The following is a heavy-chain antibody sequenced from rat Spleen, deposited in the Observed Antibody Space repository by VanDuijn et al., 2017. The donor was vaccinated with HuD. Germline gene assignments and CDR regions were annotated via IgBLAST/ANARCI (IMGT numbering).Heavy chain of an antibody. J-gene: IGHJ4*01. V-gene: IGHV5-29*01. CDR2: ISYDGSST. CDR3: ARHRPYNSGVMDA. CDR1: GFIFSRSA. Sequence: GGLVQPGRSLKLSCAASGFIFSRSAMAWVRQAPTKGLEWVATISYDGSSTYYGDSVKGRFTISRDNAKSTLYLQMNSLRSEDTATYYCARHRPYNSGVMDAWGQGASVTVSS. D-gene: IGHD4-3*01.